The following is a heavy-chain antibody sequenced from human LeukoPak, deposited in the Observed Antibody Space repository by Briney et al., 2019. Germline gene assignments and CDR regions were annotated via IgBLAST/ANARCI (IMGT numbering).Heavy chain of an antibody. CDR3: ARGPAGYYGSGSYRMPLHFDY. D-gene: IGHD3-10*01. J-gene: IGHJ4*02. V-gene: IGHV4-30-2*01. CDR2: IYHSGST. CDR1: GGSISSGGYS. Sequence: PSETLSLTCAVSGGSISSGGYSWSWIRQPPGKGLEWIGYIYHSGSTYYNPSLKSRVTISVDRSKNQFSLKLSSVTAADTAVYYCARGPAGYYGSGSYRMPLHFDYWGQGTLVTVSS.